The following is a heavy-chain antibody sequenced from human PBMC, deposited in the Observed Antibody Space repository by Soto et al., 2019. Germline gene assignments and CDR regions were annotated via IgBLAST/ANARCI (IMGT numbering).Heavy chain of an antibody. CDR2: ISAHNGNT. D-gene: IGHD3-10*01. CDR1: GYTFTSYG. V-gene: IGHV1-18*01. Sequence: ASVKVSCKASGYTFTSYGISWMRQAPGQGLEWMGWISAHNGNTKYAQKIQGRVTMTTDTSTSTAYMELRSLRSDDTAVYYCARDLNHGLCDYWGQGTLVTVSS. J-gene: IGHJ4*02. CDR3: ARDLNHGLCDY.